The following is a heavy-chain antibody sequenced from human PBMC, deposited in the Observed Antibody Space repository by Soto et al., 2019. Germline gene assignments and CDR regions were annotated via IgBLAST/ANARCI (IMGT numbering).Heavy chain of an antibody. V-gene: IGHV4-59*01. CDR1: GGSISSYY. Sequence: SETLSLTCTVSGGSISSYYWSWIRQPPGKGLEWIGYIYYSGSTNYNPSLKSRVTISVDTSKNQFSLKLSSVTAADTAVYYCARERRYISSSDAFDIWGQGTMVTVSS. CDR2: IYYSGST. D-gene: IGHD6-6*01. CDR3: ARERRYISSSDAFDI. J-gene: IGHJ3*02.